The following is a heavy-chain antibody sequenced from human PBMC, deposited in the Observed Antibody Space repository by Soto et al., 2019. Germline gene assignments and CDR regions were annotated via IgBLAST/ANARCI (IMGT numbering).Heavy chain of an antibody. CDR1: GFTFSSYA. V-gene: IGHV3-23*01. CDR2: ISGSGGST. CDR3: AKWGRYCSSTSCYSWFDP. Sequence: GGSLRLSCVASGFTFSSYAMSWVRQAPGRGLEWAASISGSGGSTYYADSVKGRITISRDNSKNTLYLQMNSLRAEDTAVYYCAKWGRYCSSTSCYSWFDPWGQGTLVTVSS. D-gene: IGHD2-2*01. J-gene: IGHJ5*02.